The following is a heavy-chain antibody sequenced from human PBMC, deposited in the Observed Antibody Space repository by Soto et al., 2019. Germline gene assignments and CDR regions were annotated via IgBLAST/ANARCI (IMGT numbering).Heavy chain of an antibody. J-gene: IGHJ6*03. CDR3: ARVDGDYHYYYYYMDV. CDR1: GYTFTSYD. D-gene: IGHD4-17*01. Sequence: GASVKVSCKASGYTFTSYDINWVRQATGQGLEWMGWMDPNSGNTGYAQKFQGRVTMTRNTSISTAYMELSSLRSEDTAVYYCARVDGDYHYYYYYMDVWGKGTTVTVSS. CDR2: MDPNSGNT. V-gene: IGHV1-8*01.